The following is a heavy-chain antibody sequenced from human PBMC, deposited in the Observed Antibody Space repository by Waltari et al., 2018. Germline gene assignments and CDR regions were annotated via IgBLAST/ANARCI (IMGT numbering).Heavy chain of an antibody. Sequence: EVQLLESGGGLVQPGGSLRLSCAASGFTFSSYAMSWVRPAPGKGVGWVSAIIGGGGSTYYADSVKGRFTISRDNSKNTLYLQMNSLRAEDTAVYYCASYTIFGVVSDYWGQGTLVTVSS. V-gene: IGHV3-23*01. D-gene: IGHD3-3*01. J-gene: IGHJ4*02. CDR2: IIGGGGST. CDR1: GFTFSSYA. CDR3: ASYTIFGVVSDY.